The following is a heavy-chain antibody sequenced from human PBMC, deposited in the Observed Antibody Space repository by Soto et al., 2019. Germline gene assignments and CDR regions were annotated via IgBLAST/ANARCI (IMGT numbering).Heavy chain of an antibody. CDR1: GFTFSSYW. CDR3: ARESIFGVVSYYYYGMDV. CDR2: INSDGSST. Sequence: GGSLRLSCAASGFTFSSYWMHWVRQAPGKGLVWVSRINSDGSSTSYADSVKGRFTISRDNAKNTLYLQMNSLRAEDTAVYYCARESIFGVVSYYYYGMDVWGQGTTVTSP. D-gene: IGHD3-3*02. V-gene: IGHV3-74*01. J-gene: IGHJ6*02.